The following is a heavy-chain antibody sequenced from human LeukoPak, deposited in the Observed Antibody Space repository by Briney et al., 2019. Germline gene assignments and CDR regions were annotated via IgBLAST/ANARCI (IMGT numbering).Heavy chain of an antibody. Sequence: ASVKVSCKASGYAFTSYYMHWVRQAPGQGLEWMGIINPSGGSTSYAQKFQGRVTMTRDMSTSTVYMELSSLRSEDTAVYYCARGSITMIVVVPSPPFDPWGQGTLVTVSS. CDR2: INPSGGST. CDR1: GYAFTSYY. V-gene: IGHV1-46*01. D-gene: IGHD3-22*01. CDR3: ARGSITMIVVVPSPPFDP. J-gene: IGHJ5*02.